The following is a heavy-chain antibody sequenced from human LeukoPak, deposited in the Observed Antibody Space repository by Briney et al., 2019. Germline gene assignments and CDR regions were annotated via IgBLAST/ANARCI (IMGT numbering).Heavy chain of an antibody. CDR2: ISSSDTYI. J-gene: IGHJ4*02. Sequence: GGSLRLSCAASGFTFSSYNVNWVRQAPGKGLEWVSAISSSDTYIYYADSVKGRFTISRDNAKNSLYLQMNSLRAEDTAVYYCAKRGIAAAASFDYWGQGTLVTVSS. CDR1: GFTFSSYN. CDR3: AKRGIAAAASFDY. D-gene: IGHD6-13*01. V-gene: IGHV3-21*01.